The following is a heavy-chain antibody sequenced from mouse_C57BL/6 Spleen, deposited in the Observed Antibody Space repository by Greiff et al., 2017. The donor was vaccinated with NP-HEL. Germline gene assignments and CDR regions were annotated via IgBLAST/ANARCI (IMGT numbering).Heavy chain of an antibody. CDR1: GFTFSNYW. CDR3: TVYYDYDYYFDY. D-gene: IGHD2-4*01. Sequence: EVKVVESGGGLVQPGGSMKLSCVASGFTFSNYWMNWVRQSPEKGLEWVAQIRLKSDNYATHYAESVKGRFTISRDDSKSSVYLQMNNLRAEDTGIYYCTVYYDYDYYFDYWGQGTTLTVSS. J-gene: IGHJ2*01. CDR2: IRLKSDNYAT. V-gene: IGHV6-3*01.